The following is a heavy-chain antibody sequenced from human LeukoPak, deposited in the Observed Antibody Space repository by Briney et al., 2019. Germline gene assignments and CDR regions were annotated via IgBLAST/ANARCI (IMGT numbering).Heavy chain of an antibody. V-gene: IGHV1-2*02. CDR3: ARDLLPAASTVTTFIFDY. CDR1: GYTFTVYY. J-gene: IGHJ4*02. D-gene: IGHD4-17*01. CDR2: INPNSGGT. Sequence: ASVKVSCKASGYTFTVYYMHWVRQAPGQGLEWMGWINPNSGGTNYAQKFQGRVTMTRDTSISTAYMELSRLRSDDTAVYYCARDLLPAASTVTTFIFDYWGQGTLVTVSS.